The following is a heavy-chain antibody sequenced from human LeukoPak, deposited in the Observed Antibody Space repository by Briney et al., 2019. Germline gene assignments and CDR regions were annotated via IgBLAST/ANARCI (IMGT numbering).Heavy chain of an antibody. J-gene: IGHJ4*02. V-gene: IGHV3-23*01. Sequence: GGSLRLSCAASGFTFSSYATSWVRQAPGKGLEWVSAISGSGGSTYYADSVKGRFTISRDNSKNTLYLQMNSLRVEDTAVYYCAKQAMVRGVPIDFWGQGTLVTVSS. CDR1: GFTFSSYA. CDR3: AKQAMVRGVPIDF. D-gene: IGHD3-10*01. CDR2: ISGSGGST.